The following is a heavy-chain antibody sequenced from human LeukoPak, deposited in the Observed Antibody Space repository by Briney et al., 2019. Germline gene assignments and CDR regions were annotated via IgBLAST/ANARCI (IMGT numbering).Heavy chain of an antibody. V-gene: IGHV3-48*03. CDR3: AAGAMAFIDY. Sequence: QPGGSLRLSCAASGFTFSSYEMNWVRQAPGKGLEWVSFISSSGSTIYYADSAKGRFTISRDNAKNSLYLQMNSLRAEDTAVYYCAAGAMAFIDYWGQGTLVTASS. CDR2: ISSSGSTI. D-gene: IGHD5-18*01. CDR1: GFTFSSYE. J-gene: IGHJ4*02.